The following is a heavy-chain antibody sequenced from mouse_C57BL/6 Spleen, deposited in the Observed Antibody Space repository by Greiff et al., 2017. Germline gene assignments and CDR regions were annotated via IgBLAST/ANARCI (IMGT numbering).Heavy chain of an antibody. CDR2: INYDGSST. V-gene: IGHV5-16*01. CDR3: ARERIVAPYAMDY. J-gene: IGHJ4*01. Sequence: DVKLVESEGGLVQPGSSMKLSCTASGFTFSDYYMAWFRQVPEKGLEWVANINYDGSSTYYLDSLKSRFIISRDNAKIILYLQMSSLKSEDTATYYCARERIVAPYAMDYWGQGTSVTVAS. CDR1: GFTFSDYY. D-gene: IGHD1-1*01.